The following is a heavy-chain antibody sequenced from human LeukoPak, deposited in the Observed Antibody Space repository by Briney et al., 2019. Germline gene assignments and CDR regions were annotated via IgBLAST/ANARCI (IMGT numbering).Heavy chain of an antibody. CDR2: IYTSGST. D-gene: IGHD1-7*01. V-gene: IGHV4-4*07. Sequence: SETLSLTCTVSGGSISSYYWSWIRQPAGKGLEWIGHIYTSGSTNYNPSLKSRVTMSVDTSKNQFSLKLSSVTAADTAVYYCARGGNYGFHSYMDVWDKGTTVTVSS. J-gene: IGHJ6*03. CDR3: ARGGNYGFHSYMDV. CDR1: GGSISSYY.